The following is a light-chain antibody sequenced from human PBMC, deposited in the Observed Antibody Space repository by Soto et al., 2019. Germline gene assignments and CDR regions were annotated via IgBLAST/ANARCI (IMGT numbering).Light chain of an antibody. J-gene: IGLJ2*01. V-gene: IGLV2-14*01. Sequence: QSALTQPASVSGSPGQSITISCTGTSSDVGGYNYVSWYQQHPGKAPKLMIYEVSNRPSGVSNRFSGSKSGNTASLTISGRQAEVEADYDCRAYTSPGTLVVFGGGTKLNVL. CDR2: EVS. CDR1: SSDVGGYNY. CDR3: RAYTSPGTLVV.